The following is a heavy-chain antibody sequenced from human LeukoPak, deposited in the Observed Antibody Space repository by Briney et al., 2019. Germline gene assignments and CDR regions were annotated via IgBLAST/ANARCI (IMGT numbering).Heavy chain of an antibody. D-gene: IGHD3-22*01. CDR3: AKSRARREGSSGSIDY. CDR1: GFTFSNYA. J-gene: IGHJ4*02. Sequence: GSLRLSCAASGFTFSNYAMSWVRQAPGKGLEWVSAISGSGGNTYYADSVKGRFAISRDNSGNTLHLQMKSLRAEDTAIYYCAKSRARREGSSGSIDYWGQGTLVTVSS. V-gene: IGHV3-23*01. CDR2: ISGSGGNT.